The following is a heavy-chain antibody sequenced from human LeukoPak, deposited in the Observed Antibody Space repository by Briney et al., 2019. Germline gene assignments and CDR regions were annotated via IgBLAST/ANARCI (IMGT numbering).Heavy chain of an antibody. D-gene: IGHD3-3*02. V-gene: IGHV3-53*01. J-gene: IGHJ4*02. CDR3: ASLARDY. CDR1: GFIVSNTY. Sequence: PGGSLRLSCPASGFIVSNTYMTWVRQAPGKGLEWVSVIHNDGSTYYADSVKGRFTVSRDNSKNMLFLRMNSLRVEDTAVYFCASLARDYWGQGTLVSVSS. CDR2: IHNDGST.